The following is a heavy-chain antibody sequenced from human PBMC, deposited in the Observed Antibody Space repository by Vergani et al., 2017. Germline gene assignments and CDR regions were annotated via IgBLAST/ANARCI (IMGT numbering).Heavy chain of an antibody. CDR3: ARWSTYYYDSSGYYCVDY. D-gene: IGHD3-22*01. J-gene: IGHJ4*02. V-gene: IGHV5-51*01. Sequence: EVQLVQSGAEVKKPGESLKISCKGSGYSFTSYWIGWVRQMPGKGLEWMGIIYPGDSDTRYSPSFQGQVTISADKSISTAYLQWSSLKGSDTARYYCARWSTYYYDSSGYYCVDYWGQGTLVTVSS. CDR1: GYSFTSYW. CDR2: IYPGDSDT.